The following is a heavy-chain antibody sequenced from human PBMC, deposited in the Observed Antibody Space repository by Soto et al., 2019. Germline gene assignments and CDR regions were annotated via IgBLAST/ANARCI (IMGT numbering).Heavy chain of an antibody. Sequence: QVHLVQSGAEVKKPGSSVKVSCKASGGTFSTSGISWVRQAPGQGLEWVGRIVPLLGTGTYAQRLQGKVTISADESTSTGYMELSSLRSEDTAVYYCAREYSSGWSGYWGPATLVTVSS. CDR2: IVPLLGTG. CDR1: GGTFSTSG. V-gene: IGHV1-69*01. J-gene: IGHJ4*02. CDR3: AREYSSGWSGY. D-gene: IGHD6-19*01.